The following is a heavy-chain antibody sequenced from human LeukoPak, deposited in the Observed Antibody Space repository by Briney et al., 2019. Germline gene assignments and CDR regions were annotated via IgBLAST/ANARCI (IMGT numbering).Heavy chain of an antibody. J-gene: IGHJ4*02. CDR1: GFTFSSYS. CDR2: ISSSSSYI. V-gene: IGHV3-21*01. D-gene: IGHD6-13*01. CDR3: ARDPAAGLDY. Sequence: GGSLRLSCAASGFTFSSYSMNWVRQAPGKGLEWVSSISSSSSYIYYADSVKGRFTISRDNAKNSLYLQMNSLRAEDTAAYYCARDPAAGLDYWGQGTLVTVSS.